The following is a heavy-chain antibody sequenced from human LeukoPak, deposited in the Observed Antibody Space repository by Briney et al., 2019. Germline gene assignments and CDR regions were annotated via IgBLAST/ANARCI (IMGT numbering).Heavy chain of an antibody. J-gene: IGHJ4*02. CDR1: GYTFGSYW. CDR2: INSDGSST. Sequence: PGGSLRLSCAASGYTFGSYWMYWVRQAPGKGLVWVSRINSDGSSTIYADSVKGRFTISRDNAKNTLYLQMNSLRDDDTAVYYCVRDNGGEHLWGQGTLVTVSS. CDR3: VRDNGGEHL. V-gene: IGHV3-74*01. D-gene: IGHD3-16*01.